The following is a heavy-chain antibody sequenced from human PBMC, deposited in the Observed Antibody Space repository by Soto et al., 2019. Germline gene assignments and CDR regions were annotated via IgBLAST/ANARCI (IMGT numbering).Heavy chain of an antibody. V-gene: IGHV4-39*01. CDR1: GGSISSSSYY. CDR2: IYYSGST. J-gene: IGHJ5*02. D-gene: IGHD5-18*01. CDR3: ARHDVSYGQYNWFDP. Sequence: SETLSLTCTVSGGSISSSSYYWGWIRQPPGKGLEWIGSIYYSGSTYYNPSLKSRVTISVDTSKNQFSLTLSSVTAADTAVYYCARHDVSYGQYNWFDPWGQGTLVTVSS.